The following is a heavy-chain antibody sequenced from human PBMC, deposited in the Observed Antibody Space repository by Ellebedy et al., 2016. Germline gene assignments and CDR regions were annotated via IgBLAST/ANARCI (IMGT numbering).Heavy chain of an antibody. CDR1: GFTFSSYT. Sequence: GESLKISXAASGFTFSSYTMNWVRQAPGKGLEWVSSITSSGDNIYYADSVKGRFTISRDNAKNSLYLQMNSLRAEDTALYYCVRGVGGTSLNWFDPWGQGTLVTVSP. CDR2: ITSSGDNI. V-gene: IGHV3-21*01. CDR3: VRGVGGTSLNWFDP. J-gene: IGHJ5*02. D-gene: IGHD3-16*01.